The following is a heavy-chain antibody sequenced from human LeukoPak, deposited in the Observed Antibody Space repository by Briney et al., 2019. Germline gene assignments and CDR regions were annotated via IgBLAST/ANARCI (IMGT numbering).Heavy chain of an antibody. CDR3: ARERLVTFDY. Sequence: SETLSLTCTVSGVSISSHYWSWIRQPPGKGLEWIGYIYNTGSTNYNPSLKSRVTISIDTSKNQFSLKLSSVTAADTAVYYCARERLVTFDYWGQGTLVTVSS. V-gene: IGHV4-59*11. CDR2: IYNTGST. CDR1: GVSISSHY. D-gene: IGHD2-21*02. J-gene: IGHJ4*02.